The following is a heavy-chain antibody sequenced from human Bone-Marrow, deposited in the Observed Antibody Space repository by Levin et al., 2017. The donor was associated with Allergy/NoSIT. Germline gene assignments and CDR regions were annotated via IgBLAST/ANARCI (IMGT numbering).Heavy chain of an antibody. CDR3: ARSRAWGPFDS. Sequence: TTSETLSLTCTVSGGSITSHYWSWIRQPPGKGLEWIGFISFSGNTNYNPSLKSRVTISRDTSKNHFSLKVTSVTAADTAVYYCARSRAWGPFDSWGQGTLVTVSS. D-gene: IGHD7-27*01. J-gene: IGHJ4*02. CDR2: ISFSGNT. V-gene: IGHV4-59*11. CDR1: GGSITSHY.